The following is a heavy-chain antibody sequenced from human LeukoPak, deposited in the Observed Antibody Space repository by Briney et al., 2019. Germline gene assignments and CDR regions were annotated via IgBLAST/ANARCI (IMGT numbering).Heavy chain of an antibody. V-gene: IGHV4-59*11. CDR1: GGSISSHY. CDR2: IYYSGST. D-gene: IGHD6-19*01. CDR3: ARRGYSSGWSSIPYNWFDP. Sequence: PSETLALTCTVSGGSISSHYWSWIRQPPGKGLEWIGYIYYSGSTKYNPSLKSRVTISVDTSKNQFSLKLSSVTAADTAVYYCARRGYSSGWSSIPYNWFDPWGQGTLVTVSS. J-gene: IGHJ5*02.